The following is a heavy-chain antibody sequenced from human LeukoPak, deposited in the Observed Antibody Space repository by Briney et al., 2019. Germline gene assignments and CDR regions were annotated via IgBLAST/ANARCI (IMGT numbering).Heavy chain of an antibody. CDR3: AKQLGYCSDGSCYFPY. D-gene: IGHD2-15*01. CDR2: ISNNGGYT. V-gene: IGHV3-23*01. CDR1: GFTFSSSA. J-gene: IGHJ4*02. Sequence: GGSLRLSCAASGFTFSSSAMSWVRQAPGKGLEWVSAISNNGGYTYYADSVQGRFTISRNNSKSTLCLQMNSLRAEDPAVYYCAKQLGYCSDGSCYFPYWGQGTLVTVSS.